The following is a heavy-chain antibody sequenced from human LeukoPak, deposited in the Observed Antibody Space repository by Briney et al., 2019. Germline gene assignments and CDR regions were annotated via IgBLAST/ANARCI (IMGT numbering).Heavy chain of an antibody. CDR1: GFTFSTYS. V-gene: IGHV3-21*01. Sequence: GGSLRLSCAASGFTFSTYSMNWVRQAPGKGLEWVSSITGSSSYIFYADSVKGRFTISRDNAKNSLYLQMNSLRAEDTAVYYCASPGAVDYWGQGTLVTVSS. CDR2: ITGSSSYI. D-gene: IGHD7-27*01. J-gene: IGHJ4*02. CDR3: ASPGAVDY.